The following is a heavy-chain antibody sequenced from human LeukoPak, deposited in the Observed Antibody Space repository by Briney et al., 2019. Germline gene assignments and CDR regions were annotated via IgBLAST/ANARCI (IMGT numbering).Heavy chain of an antibody. D-gene: IGHD3-16*02. CDR3: ARDPMITFGGVIVPVEVFDY. CDR2: INPDSGVT. Sequence: ASVKVSCKASGYTFTGYYIHWVRQAPGQGLEWMGWINPDSGVTNYAQKFQGRVTMTRDTSISTAYMELSRLKSDDTAVYYCARDPMITFGGVIVPVEVFDYRGQGTLVTVSS. V-gene: IGHV1-2*02. CDR1: GYTFTGYY. J-gene: IGHJ4*02.